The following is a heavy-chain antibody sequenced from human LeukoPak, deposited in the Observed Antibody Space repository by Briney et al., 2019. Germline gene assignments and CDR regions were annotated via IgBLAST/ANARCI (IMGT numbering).Heavy chain of an antibody. V-gene: IGHV3-23*01. J-gene: IGHJ6*02. CDR2: ISGSGVNT. D-gene: IGHD4/OR15-4a*01. CDR3: ARDTSFNYGAHAMDV. Sequence: GGSLRLSCAASGFTFDNYAMNWVRQAPGKGLEWVLGISGSGVNTYYADSVEGRFTISRDNSKNTLYLQLNSLRGEDTAIYYCARDTSFNYGAHAMDVWGQGTTVTVSS. CDR1: GFTFDNYA.